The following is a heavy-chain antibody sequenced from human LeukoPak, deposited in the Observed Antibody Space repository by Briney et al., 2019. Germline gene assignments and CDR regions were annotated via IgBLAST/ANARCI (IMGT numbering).Heavy chain of an antibody. D-gene: IGHD3-9*01. V-gene: IGHV3-30*04. Sequence: GGSLRLSCAGSGFTFRSYAMHWVRQAPGKGLEWVAVISYDGSNKYYADSVKGRFTISRDNSKNTLYLQMNSLRAEDTAVYYCTKEGDRYFDWLSHFDYWGQGTLVTVSS. CDR2: ISYDGSNK. CDR1: GFTFRSYA. J-gene: IGHJ4*02. CDR3: TKEGDRYFDWLSHFDY.